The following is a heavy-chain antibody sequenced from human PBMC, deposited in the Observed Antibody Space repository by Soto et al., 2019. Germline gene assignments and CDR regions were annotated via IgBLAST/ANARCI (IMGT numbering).Heavy chain of an antibody. CDR2: VSYDGNIE. CDR3: SRQYCSDSTCYYYNGMDV. CDR1: GFTFSYYS. V-gene: IGHV3-30-3*01. Sequence: GGSLRLSCAASGFTFSYYSMHWVRQAPGKGLEWVAVVSYDGNIEYYADSVKGRFSISRDNSKNTLNLQMDNLRVEDTAVYFCSRQYCSDSTCYYYNGMDVWGQGTTVTVSS. D-gene: IGHD2-15*01. J-gene: IGHJ6*02.